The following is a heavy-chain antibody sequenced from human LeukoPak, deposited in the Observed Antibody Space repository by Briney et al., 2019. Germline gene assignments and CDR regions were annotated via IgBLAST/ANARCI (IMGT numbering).Heavy chain of an antibody. V-gene: IGHV1-18*01. CDR1: GYTFTSYG. Sequence: ASVKVSCKASGYTFTSYGISWVRQAPGQGLEWMGWISAYNGNTNYAQKFQGRVTMTRNTSISTAYMELSSLRSEDTAVYYCARGYRGSSSWGQGTLVTVSS. CDR2: ISAYNGNT. CDR3: ARGYRGSSS. J-gene: IGHJ4*02. D-gene: IGHD6-13*01.